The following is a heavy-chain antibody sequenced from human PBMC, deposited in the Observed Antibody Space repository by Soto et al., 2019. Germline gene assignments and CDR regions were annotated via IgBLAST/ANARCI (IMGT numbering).Heavy chain of an antibody. CDR1: GGTFSSYA. CDR2: IIPIFGTA. CDR3: ARESAAAAGSRHCYGMDV. J-gene: IGHJ6*02. D-gene: IGHD6-13*01. V-gene: IGHV1-69*12. Sequence: QVQLVQSGAEVKKPGSSVKVSCKASGGTFSSYAISWVRQAPGQGLEWMGGIIPIFGTANYAQKFQGRVTITADELKSHGSLELSSLRSEDTAVYHCARESAAAAGSRHCYGMDVWGHGTTVTVSS.